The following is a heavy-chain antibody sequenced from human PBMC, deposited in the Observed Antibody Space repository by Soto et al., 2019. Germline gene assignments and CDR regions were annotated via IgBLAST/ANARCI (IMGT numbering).Heavy chain of an antibody. V-gene: IGHV3-21*01. D-gene: IGHD4-17*01. CDR3: ARDRSDYGGYDY. CDR2: ISSSGNYI. CDR1: GFTFSIYS. Sequence: EVQLVQSGGGLVKPGGSLRLSCAASGFTFSIYSMNWVRQAPGKGLEWVSSISSSGNYIYDADSMNGRFTVSRDNAKNSLYLQMNSLRAEDTAVYYCARDRSDYGGYDYWGQGDLVTVSS. J-gene: IGHJ4*02.